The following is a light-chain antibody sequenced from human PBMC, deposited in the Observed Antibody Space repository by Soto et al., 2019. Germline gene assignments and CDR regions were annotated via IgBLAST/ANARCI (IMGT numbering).Light chain of an antibody. CDR2: DTS. J-gene: IGKJ4*01. CDR3: QQSKYWPPRT. V-gene: IGKV3-11*02. CDR1: HNVEKY. Sequence: EVVLTQSPATLSLSPGERAILSCRASHNVEKYLVWYQQKPGQAPRLLIYDTSNRATGIPARFSGSGSARDFTLTISSLEPEDFAVYYCQQSKYWPPRTFGGGTKVELK.